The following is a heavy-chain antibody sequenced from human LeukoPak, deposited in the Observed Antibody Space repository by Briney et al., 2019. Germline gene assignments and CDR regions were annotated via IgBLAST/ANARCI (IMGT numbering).Heavy chain of an antibody. CDR3: ATFNSGSYPRDY. J-gene: IGHJ4*02. CDR1: GFTFSSYG. D-gene: IGHD1-26*01. Sequence: GGSLRLSCAASGFTFSSYGMHWVRQAPGKGLEWVAFIRYDGSNKYYADSVKGRFTISRDNSKNTLYLQMNSLRAEDTAVYYCATFNSGSYPRDYWGQGTLVTVSS. CDR2: IRYDGSNK. V-gene: IGHV3-30*02.